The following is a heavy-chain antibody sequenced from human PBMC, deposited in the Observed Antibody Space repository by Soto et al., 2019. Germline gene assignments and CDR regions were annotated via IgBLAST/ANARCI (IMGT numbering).Heavy chain of an antibody. CDR1: GFTFSSYG. CDR3: ARAHSDSGNSGWFGP. Sequence: QVQLVESGGGVVQPGRSLSLSCAASGFTFSSYGMHWVRQAPGKGLEWVALIWYDGSNKYYADSVKGRFTVSRDNSKNTLYLQVNSLRAEDTAVYYCARAHSDSGNSGWFGPWGQGTLVTVSS. CDR2: IWYDGSNK. D-gene: IGHD3-10*01. V-gene: IGHV3-33*01. J-gene: IGHJ5*02.